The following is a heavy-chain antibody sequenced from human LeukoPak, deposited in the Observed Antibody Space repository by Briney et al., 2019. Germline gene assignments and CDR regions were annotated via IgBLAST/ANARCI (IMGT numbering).Heavy chain of an antibody. CDR1: GFTFSSYG. Sequence: GRSLRLSCAASGFTFSSYGMHWVRQAPGKGLEWVAVIWYDGSDKYYADSVKGRFTISRDNSKNTLYLQMNSLRAEDTAVYYCAKDPGGYSGYDYGYWGQGTLVTVSS. J-gene: IGHJ4*02. V-gene: IGHV3-33*06. CDR2: IWYDGSDK. D-gene: IGHD5-12*01. CDR3: AKDPGGYSGYDYGY.